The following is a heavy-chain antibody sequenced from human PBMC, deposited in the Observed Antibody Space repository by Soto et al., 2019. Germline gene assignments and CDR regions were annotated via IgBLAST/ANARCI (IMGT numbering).Heavy chain of an antibody. CDR3: ARDAVGGSPYNRFDP. CDR2: ISYSGDT. V-gene: IGHV4-59*01. CDR1: GGSITNYY. Sequence: QVQLQESGPGLVKPSETLSLTCTVSGGSITNYYWSWIRQSPGKGLEWIGYISYSGDTNYNPSLKRLVTISVDTSKNQFSLKVSSVTAADTAIYYCARDAVGGSPYNRFDPWGQGTLVTVSS. D-gene: IGHD3-10*01. J-gene: IGHJ5*02.